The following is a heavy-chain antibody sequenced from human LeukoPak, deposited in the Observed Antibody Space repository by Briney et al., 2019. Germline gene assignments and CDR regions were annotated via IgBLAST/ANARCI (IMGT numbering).Heavy chain of an antibody. CDR2: ISSNGNII. CDR1: GMRSSDFY. V-gene: IGHV3-11*01. D-gene: IGHD1-14*01. CDR3: ASGGRAYNF. Sequence: PGGSLRLSCAASGMRSSDFYMSWMRQAPGKGLEWISFISSNGNIIHYADSAKGRFTISRDNAKNSLYLHMDSLRVEDTATYYCASGGRAYNFWGPGTAVTVSS. J-gene: IGHJ4*02.